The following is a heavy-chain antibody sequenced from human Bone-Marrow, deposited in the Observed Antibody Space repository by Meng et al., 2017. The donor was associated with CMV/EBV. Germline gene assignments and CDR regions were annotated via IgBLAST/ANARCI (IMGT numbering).Heavy chain of an antibody. CDR1: GGSISSGGYY. J-gene: IGHJ4*02. CDR2: IYYSGST. V-gene: IGHV4-31*03. D-gene: IGHD6-19*01. Sequence: SETLSLTCTVSGGSISSGGYYWSWIRQHPGKGLEWIGYIYYSGSTYYNPSLKSRVTISVDTSKNQFSLKLSSVTAADTAVYYCARWYSSGWYVRGYFDYWGQATLVTVSS. CDR3: ARWYSSGWYVRGYFDY.